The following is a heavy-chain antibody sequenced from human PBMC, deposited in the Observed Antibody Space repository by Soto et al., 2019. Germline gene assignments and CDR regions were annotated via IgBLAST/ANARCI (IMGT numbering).Heavy chain of an antibody. CDR2: ISGSGERT. J-gene: IGHJ4*02. CDR1: GFTFSSFA. V-gene: IGHV3-23*01. Sequence: PGGSLRLSCAASGFTFSSFAMSWVRQAPGKGLEWVSTISGSGERTFYADSVKGRFTISRDNSKNTLYLQMNSLRAEDTAVYYCAKDQSSYFDSSGYYGHLDYWGQGTLVTVSS. CDR3: AKDQSSYFDSSGYYGHLDY. D-gene: IGHD3-22*01.